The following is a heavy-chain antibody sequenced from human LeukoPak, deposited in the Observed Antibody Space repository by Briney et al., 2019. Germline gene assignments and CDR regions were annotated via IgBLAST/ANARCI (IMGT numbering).Heavy chain of an antibody. Sequence: GASVKVSCKASGYTFTSYGISWVRQAPGQGLEWMGWISAYNGNTNYAQKLQGRVTMTTDTSTSTAYMELRSLRSDDTAVYYCARVTDNYYDSSGYYNYWGQGTLVTVSS. V-gene: IGHV1-18*01. CDR2: ISAYNGNT. CDR3: ARVTDNYYDSSGYYNY. J-gene: IGHJ4*02. CDR1: GYTFTSYG. D-gene: IGHD3-22*01.